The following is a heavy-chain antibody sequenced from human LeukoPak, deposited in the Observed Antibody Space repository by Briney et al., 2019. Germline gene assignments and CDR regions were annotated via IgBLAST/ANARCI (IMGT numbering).Heavy chain of an antibody. J-gene: IGHJ5*02. CDR3: ARGGTLLGYCSSTSCWFSWFDP. D-gene: IGHD2-2*01. Sequence: PSETLSLTCAVYGGSFSGYYWSWIRQPPGKGLEWIGEINHSGSTNYNPSLKSRVTIPVDTSKNQFSLRLSSVTAADTAVYYCARGGTLLGYCSSTSCWFSWFDPWGQGTLVTVSS. V-gene: IGHV4-34*01. CDR1: GGSFSGYY. CDR2: INHSGST.